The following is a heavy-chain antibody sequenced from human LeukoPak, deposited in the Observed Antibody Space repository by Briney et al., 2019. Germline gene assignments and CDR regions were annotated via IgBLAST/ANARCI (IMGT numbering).Heavy chain of an antibody. V-gene: IGHV3-30-3*01. J-gene: IGHJ3*02. CDR1: GFTFNSYA. Sequence: GGSLRLSCAASGFTFNSYAMPWVRQAPGKGLEWVAIISYDGSNKYYADSVKGRFTISRDNSKNTLYLQMNSLRAEDTAVYYCSRRVASDTSAYNHDAFGIWGQGTMVTVSS. CDR2: ISYDGSNK. CDR3: SRRVASDTSAYNHDAFGI. D-gene: IGHD3-22*01.